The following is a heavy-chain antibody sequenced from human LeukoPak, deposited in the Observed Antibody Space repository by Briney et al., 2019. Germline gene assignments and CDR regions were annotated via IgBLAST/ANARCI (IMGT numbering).Heavy chain of an antibody. CDR2: IRYDGSNK. CDR3: VKDRVEALGEDY. Sequence: PGGSLRLSCAASGFTFSSYGMHWVRQAPGKGLEWVAFIRYDGSNKYYADSVKGRFTISRDNSKNTLYLQMNSLRAEDTAVYYCVKDRVEALGEDYWGQGTLVTVSS. V-gene: IGHV3-30*02. D-gene: IGHD3-10*01. J-gene: IGHJ4*02. CDR1: GFTFSSYG.